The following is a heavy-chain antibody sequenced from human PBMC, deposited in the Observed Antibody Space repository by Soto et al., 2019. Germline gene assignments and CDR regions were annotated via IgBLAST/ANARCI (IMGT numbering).Heavy chain of an antibody. Sequence: PGGSLRLSCAASEFTFRSYWMHWVRQSPGKGLVWVSRISGDGSSTNYADSVKGRFTISRDNAKNTVYLQIDSLRAKDTAVYYCARSLPGTYGAFDLWGQGTMVTVSS. J-gene: IGHJ3*01. D-gene: IGHD1-7*01. CDR3: ARSLPGTYGAFDL. CDR1: EFTFRSYW. CDR2: ISGDGSST. V-gene: IGHV3-74*01.